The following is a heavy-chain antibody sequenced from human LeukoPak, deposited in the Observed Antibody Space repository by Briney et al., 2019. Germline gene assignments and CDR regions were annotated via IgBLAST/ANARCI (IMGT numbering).Heavy chain of an antibody. V-gene: IGHV1-69*01. CDR1: GGTFSSYA. CDR3: ARVWQGGSGSYYMNWFDP. Sequence: SVKVSCKASGGTFSSYAISWVRQAPGQRLEWMGGIIPIFGTANYAQKFQGRVTITADESTSTAYMELSSLRSEDTAVYYCARVWQGGSGSYYMNWFDPWGQGTLVTVSS. D-gene: IGHD3-10*01. CDR2: IIPIFGTA. J-gene: IGHJ5*02.